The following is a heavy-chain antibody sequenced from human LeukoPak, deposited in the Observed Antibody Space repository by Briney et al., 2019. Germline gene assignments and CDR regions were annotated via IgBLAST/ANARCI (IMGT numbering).Heavy chain of an antibody. J-gene: IGHJ4*02. Sequence: GRSLTLSCVASGFTFDDYAMHWVRQAPGKGLEWVSGITWNSGYIGYADSVKGRFTISRDNAKNSLYLQMNNLRGEDTALYYCAKADARIAPGGFDYWGQGTLISVSS. D-gene: IGHD6-13*01. CDR3: AKADARIAPGGFDY. CDR2: ITWNSGYI. CDR1: GFTFDDYA. V-gene: IGHV3-9*01.